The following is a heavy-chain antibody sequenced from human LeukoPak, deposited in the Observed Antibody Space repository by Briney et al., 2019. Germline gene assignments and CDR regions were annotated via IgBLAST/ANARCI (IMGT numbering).Heavy chain of an antibody. CDR1: GYTFTSYG. D-gene: IGHD6-13*01. CDR3: ARDLSIAAAGTFGY. V-gene: IGHV1-18*01. CDR2: ISAYNGNT. Sequence: GASVTVSCKASGYTFTSYGINWVRQAPGQGLEWMGWISAYNGNTNYAQKLQGRVTMTTDTSTSTAYMELRSLRSDDTAVYYCARDLSIAAAGTFGYWGQGTLVTVSS. J-gene: IGHJ4*02.